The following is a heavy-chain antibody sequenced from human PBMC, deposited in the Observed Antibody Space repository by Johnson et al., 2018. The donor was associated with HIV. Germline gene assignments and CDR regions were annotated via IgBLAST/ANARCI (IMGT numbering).Heavy chain of an antibody. CDR2: INSGGDT. J-gene: IGHJ3*02. D-gene: IGHD3-10*01. CDR3: ARDLRFNRTVQGLIIISGVFDM. CDR1: GFTVSSNY. V-gene: IGHV3-66*01. Sequence: VQLVESGGGLVQPGGSLRLSCAASGFTVSSNYMSWVRQGPGKGLEWVSVINSGGDTYYADSVKGRCTISRDNSKNSLYLQMNSLRAEDTALYYCARDLRFNRTVQGLIIISGVFDMWGQGTVVSVSS.